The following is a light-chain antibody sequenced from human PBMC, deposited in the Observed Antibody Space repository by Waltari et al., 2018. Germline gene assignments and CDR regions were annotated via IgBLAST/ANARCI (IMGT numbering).Light chain of an antibody. Sequence: QSALTLPPSASGSPGQSVTLSSTGTPNDIGSYHFLSWYQHHPGKAPKLIIYEVSNRPSGVSKRFSGSKSGSTASLTVSALQVEDEAIYYCSSYVASRIVFGGGTRLTVL. CDR3: SSYVASRIV. CDR1: PNDIGSYHF. J-gene: IGLJ2*01. V-gene: IGLV2-8*01. CDR2: EVS.